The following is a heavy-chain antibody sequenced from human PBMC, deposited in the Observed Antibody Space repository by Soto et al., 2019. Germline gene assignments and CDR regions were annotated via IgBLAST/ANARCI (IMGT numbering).Heavy chain of an antibody. CDR3: ARGVRIAAPEFDP. J-gene: IGHJ5*02. D-gene: IGHD6-13*01. Sequence: ASVKVSCKASGYTFTSYDINWVRQATGQGLEWMGWMNPNSGNTGYAQKFQGRVTMTRNTSISIGYMELSSLRYKDTADYYYARGVRIAAPEFDPWGQGTLVTVSS. CDR2: MNPNSGNT. CDR1: GYTFTSYD. V-gene: IGHV1-8*01.